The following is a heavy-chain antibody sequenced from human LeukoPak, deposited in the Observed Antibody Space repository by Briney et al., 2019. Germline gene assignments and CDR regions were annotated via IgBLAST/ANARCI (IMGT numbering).Heavy chain of an antibody. D-gene: IGHD3-22*01. V-gene: IGHV3-33*01. CDR3: ARDDYYDSSGYYDY. J-gene: IGHJ4*02. CDR1: GFTFSSYG. CDR2: IWYDGSNK. Sequence: GGTLRLSCAASGFTFSSYGMHWVRQAPGKGLEWVAVIWYDGSNKYYADSVKGRFTISRDNSKNTLYLQMNSLRAEDTAVYYCARDDYYDSSGYYDYWGQGTLVTVSS.